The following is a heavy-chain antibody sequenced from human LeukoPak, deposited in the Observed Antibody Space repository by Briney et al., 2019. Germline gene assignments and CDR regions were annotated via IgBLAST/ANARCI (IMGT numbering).Heavy chain of an antibody. CDR3: ARIGIGYCSGGSCYYYGMDV. Sequence: GGSLRLSCAASGFTFSDYYMSWIRQAPGKGLEWVSYISGSGSTIYYADSVKGRFTISRDNAKNSLYLQMNSLRAEDTAVYYCARIGIGYCSGGSCYYYGMDVWGQGTTVTVSS. CDR1: GFTFSDYY. D-gene: IGHD2-15*01. J-gene: IGHJ6*02. V-gene: IGHV3-11*04. CDR2: ISGSGSTI.